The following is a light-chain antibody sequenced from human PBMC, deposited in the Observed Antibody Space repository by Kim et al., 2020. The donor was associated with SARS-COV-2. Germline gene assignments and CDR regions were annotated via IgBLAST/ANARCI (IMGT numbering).Light chain of an antibody. CDR1: SSDVGSYNL. J-gene: IGLJ3*02. Sequence: GQSFPISCTGTSSDVGSYNLVSRYQQHPGKAPKLVIYEVSKRPSGVSNRISGSKSGNTASLTISGLQAEDEADYYCCSYAGSSTLVFGGGTQLTVL. CDR2: EVS. V-gene: IGLV2-23*02. CDR3: CSYAGSSTLV.